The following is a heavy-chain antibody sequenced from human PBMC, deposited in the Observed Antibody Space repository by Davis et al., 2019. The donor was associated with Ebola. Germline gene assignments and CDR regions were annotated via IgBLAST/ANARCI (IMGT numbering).Heavy chain of an antibody. CDR3: ARDVGDAYSGSDY. CDR1: GFRFSDYN. V-gene: IGHV3-11*04. CDR2: IIGSGYR. J-gene: IGHJ4*02. Sequence: GGSLRLSCAASGFRFSDYNMSWIRQAPGKGLDWLSCIIGSGYRYYADSVKGRFTISSDNANNLLYLQMNSLRADDTAVYYCARDVGDAYSGSDYWGQGTLVTVSS. D-gene: IGHD6-13*01.